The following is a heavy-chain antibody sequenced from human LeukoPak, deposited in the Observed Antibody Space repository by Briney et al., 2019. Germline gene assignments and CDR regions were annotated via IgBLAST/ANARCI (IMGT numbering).Heavy chain of an antibody. CDR2: ISAYNGNT. Sequence: GASVEVSCKASGYTFTSYGISWVRQAPGQGLEWMGWISAYNGNTNYAQKLQGRVTMTTDTSTSTAYMELRSLRSDDTAVYYCARDLLEWELFGSGALKVWGQGTLVTVSS. CDR1: GYTFTSYG. D-gene: IGHD1-26*01. J-gene: IGHJ4*02. CDR3: ARDLLEWELFGSGALKV. V-gene: IGHV1-18*01.